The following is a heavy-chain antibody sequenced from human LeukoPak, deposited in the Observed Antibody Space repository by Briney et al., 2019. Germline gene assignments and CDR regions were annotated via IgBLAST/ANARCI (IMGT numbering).Heavy chain of an antibody. CDR3: ARDAELSPRFDY. J-gene: IGHJ4*02. D-gene: IGHD1-7*01. V-gene: IGHV1-18*01. Sequence: ASVKVSCKASGYTFTSYGISWVRQAPGQGLEWMGWISGYNGYTVYAQKLQGRVTMTTDTSTSTAYMELRSLRSDDTAVYYCARDAELSPRFDYWGQGTLVTVSS. CDR1: GYTFTSYG. CDR2: ISGYNGYT.